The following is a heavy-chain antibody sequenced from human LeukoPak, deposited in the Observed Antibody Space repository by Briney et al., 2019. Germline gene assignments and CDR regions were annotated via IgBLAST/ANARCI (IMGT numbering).Heavy chain of an antibody. CDR1: GFTLSSYA. CDR3: AKALYSSSWYDYYYGMDV. D-gene: IGHD6-13*01. J-gene: IGHJ6*02. V-gene: IGHV3-20*04. CDR2: ISPNSGSI. Sequence: PGGSLRLSCGASGFTLSSYAMGWVRQAPGKGLEWVSGISPNSGSIGYADSVKGRFTISRDNARNSLYLQMNSLRAEDTAVYYCAKALYSSSWYDYYYGMDVWGQGTTVTVSS.